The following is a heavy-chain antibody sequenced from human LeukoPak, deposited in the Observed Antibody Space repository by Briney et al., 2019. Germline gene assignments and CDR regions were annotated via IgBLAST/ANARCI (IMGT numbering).Heavy chain of an antibody. J-gene: IGHJ4*02. CDR2: MNSDGSST. D-gene: IGHD3-10*01. CDR3: ARGAYYFDY. V-gene: IGHV3-74*01. Sequence: PGGSLRLSCAASGFTFSRYWMHWVRQAPGKGLLWVSRMNSDGSSTNYADSVKGRFTISRDNAKNSLYLQMNSLRAEDTAVYYCARGAYYFDYWGQGTQVTVSS. CDR1: GFTFSRYW.